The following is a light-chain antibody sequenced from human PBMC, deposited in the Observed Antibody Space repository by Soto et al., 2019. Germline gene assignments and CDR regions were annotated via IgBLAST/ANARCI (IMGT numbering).Light chain of an antibody. CDR1: QSVSSSY. Sequence: EIVLTQSPGTLSLSPGERATLSCRASQSVSSSYLAWYRQKPGQAPSLLIYGASSSATGIPDRVSGSGSGTDFTLTISRLEPEDFAVYYCQQYGSSPCTFGQGTKLEIK. J-gene: IGKJ2*02. V-gene: IGKV3-20*01. CDR3: QQYGSSPCT. CDR2: GAS.